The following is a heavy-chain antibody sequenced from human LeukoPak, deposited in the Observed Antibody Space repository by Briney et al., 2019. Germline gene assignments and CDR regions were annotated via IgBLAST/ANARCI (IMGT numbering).Heavy chain of an antibody. CDR2: INQDGSVQ. CDR1: GFTFSRYW. D-gene: IGHD3-10*01. J-gene: IGHJ4*02. V-gene: IGHV3-7*01. Sequence: GGSLRLSCAASGFTFSRYWMSWVRQAPGKGLEWVANINQDGSVQYYMDSVKGRFTISRDNARNSLYLQMNNLRAEDTAVYYCVGPDSQFDCWGQGTLVTVSS. CDR3: VGPDSQFDC.